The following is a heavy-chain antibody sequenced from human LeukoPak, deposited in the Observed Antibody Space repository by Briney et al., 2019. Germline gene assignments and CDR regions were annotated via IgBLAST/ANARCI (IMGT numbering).Heavy chain of an antibody. CDR1: GYTFIGHC. CDR3: ARGFSNTPFDY. J-gene: IGHJ4*02. V-gene: IGHV1-2*02. Sequence: ASVKVSCKSSGYTFIGHCMHWVRQAPGQGLEWMGWINPNGGGTNYARKFQGRVTMTRDTSISTVYMELSSLTSVDTAVYYCARGFSNTPFDYWGQGTLVTVSS. CDR2: INPNGGGT. D-gene: IGHD2/OR15-2a*01.